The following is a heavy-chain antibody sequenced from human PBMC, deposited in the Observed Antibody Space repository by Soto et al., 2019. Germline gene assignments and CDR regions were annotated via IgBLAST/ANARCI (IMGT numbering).Heavy chain of an antibody. CDR3: AKDPGLYYYDSSVYSPGWFDP. Sequence: PGGSLRLSCAASGFTFSSYAMSWVRQAPGKGLEWVSAISGSGGSTYYADSVKGRFTISRDNSKNTLYLQMNSLRAEDTAVYYCAKDPGLYYYDSSVYSPGWFDPWDQGTLVTVSS. D-gene: IGHD3-22*01. CDR1: GFTFSSYA. CDR2: ISGSGGST. V-gene: IGHV3-23*01. J-gene: IGHJ5*02.